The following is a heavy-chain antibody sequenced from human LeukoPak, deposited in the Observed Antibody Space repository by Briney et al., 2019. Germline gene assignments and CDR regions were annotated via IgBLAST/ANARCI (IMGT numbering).Heavy chain of an antibody. CDR3: ARGRGYSGYEDY. CDR1: GYTFTSYD. Sequence: GASVKVSCKASGYTFTSYDINWVRQAAGQGLEWMGWMNPNSGNTGYAQKFQGRVTMTRNTSISTAYMELSSLRSEDTAVYYCARGRGYSGYEDYWGQGTLVTVSS. J-gene: IGHJ4*02. V-gene: IGHV1-8*01. D-gene: IGHD5-12*01. CDR2: MNPNSGNT.